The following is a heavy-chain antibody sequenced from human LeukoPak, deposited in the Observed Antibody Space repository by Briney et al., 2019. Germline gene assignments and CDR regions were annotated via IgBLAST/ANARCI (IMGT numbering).Heavy chain of an antibody. D-gene: IGHD3-10*01. CDR3: AGSGHAFDI. Sequence: PSETLSLTCAVYGGSFSGYYWSWIRQPPGKGLEWIGEINHSGSTNYNPSLKSRVTISVDTSKNQFSLKLSSVTAADTAVYYCAGSGHAFDIWGQGTMVTVSS. CDR1: GGSFSGYY. J-gene: IGHJ3*02. V-gene: IGHV4-34*01. CDR2: INHSGST.